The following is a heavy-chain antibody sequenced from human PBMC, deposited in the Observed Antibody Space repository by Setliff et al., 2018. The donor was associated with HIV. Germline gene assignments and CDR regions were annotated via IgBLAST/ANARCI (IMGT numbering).Heavy chain of an antibody. CDR2: IHYSGSP. J-gene: IGHJ6*03. CDR1: GGSISSGGYY. CDR3: ARERRDVYYYYYMDV. Sequence: PSETLSLTCSVSGGSISSGGYYWSWIRQRPGKGLDWIGYIHYSGSPYYNPSLESRVSISLDTSKNTFSLSVTSLTAADTAVYFCARERRDVYYYYYMDVWGKGTTVTVSS. V-gene: IGHV4-31*03.